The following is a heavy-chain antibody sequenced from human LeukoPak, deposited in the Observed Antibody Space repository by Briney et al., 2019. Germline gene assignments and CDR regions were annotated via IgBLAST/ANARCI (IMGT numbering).Heavy chain of an antibody. CDR3: ARDLLNHIAPYYYMDV. D-gene: IGHD6-13*01. CDR1: GGPFSGYY. V-gene: IGHV4-34*01. CDR2: INHSRST. Sequence: PSETLSLTCAVYGGPFSGYYWSWIRQPPAKGLEWIGEINHSRSTKYKSSLKSRVTISVDTSKNQFSLKLSSVTAADTAVYYCARDLLNHIAPYYYMDVWGKGTTVTVSS. J-gene: IGHJ6*03.